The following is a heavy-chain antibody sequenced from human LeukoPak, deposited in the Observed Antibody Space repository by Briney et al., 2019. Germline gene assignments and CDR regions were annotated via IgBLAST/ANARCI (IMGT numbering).Heavy chain of an antibody. V-gene: IGHV3-21*01. CDR2: ISSSSTYI. CDR1: GFSFSSYS. CDR3: ARATPYFDY. J-gene: IGHJ4*02. Sequence: GGSLRLSCAASGFSFSSYSMNWVRQAPGKGLEWVSSISSSSTYIDYADSVKGRFTISRDNAKNSMYLQMNSLRAEDTAVYYCARATPYFDYWGQGTLVTVSS.